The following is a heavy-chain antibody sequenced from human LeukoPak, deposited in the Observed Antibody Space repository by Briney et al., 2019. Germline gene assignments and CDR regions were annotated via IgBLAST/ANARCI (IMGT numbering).Heavy chain of an antibody. CDR1: GFTFSSYW. Sequence: GGSLRLSCAASGFTFSSYWMHWVRQAPGKGLVWVSRINSDGSSTSYADSVKGRFTISRDNAKNTLYLQMNSLRAEDTAVYYCAREPTGSGYYYYYYMDVWGKGTTVTVSS. V-gene: IGHV3-74*01. D-gene: IGHD1-1*01. J-gene: IGHJ6*03. CDR3: AREPTGSGYYYYYYMDV. CDR2: INSDGSST.